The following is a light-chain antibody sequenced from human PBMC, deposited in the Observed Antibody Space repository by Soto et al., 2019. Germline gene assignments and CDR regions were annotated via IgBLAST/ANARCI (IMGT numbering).Light chain of an antibody. CDR3: QQRSNWPPNT. V-gene: IGKV3-11*01. CDR2: DAS. CDR1: QSVSSY. J-gene: IGKJ2*01. Sequence: EIVLTQSPATLSLSPGERATLSCRASQSVSSYLAWYQQKPGQPPRLLIYDASNRAIGIPARFSGSGSGTAFTLTISSLEPEDFAVYDCQQRSNWPPNTFGQGTKLEIK.